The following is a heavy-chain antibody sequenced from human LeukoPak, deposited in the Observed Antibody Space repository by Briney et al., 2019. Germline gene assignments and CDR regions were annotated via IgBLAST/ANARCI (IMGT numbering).Heavy chain of an antibody. CDR1: GFTFSNAW. CDR3: TTEWSVGLWFGAYGDY. D-gene: IGHD3-10*01. V-gene: IGHV3-15*01. CDR2: IKGKTDGGTT. J-gene: IGHJ4*02. Sequence: PGGSLRLSCAASGFTFSNAWMSWVRQAPGKGLEWVGRIKGKTDGGTTDYAAPVKGRFTISRDDSKNTLYLQMNSLKTEDTAVYYCTTEWSVGLWFGAYGDYWGQGTLVTVSS.